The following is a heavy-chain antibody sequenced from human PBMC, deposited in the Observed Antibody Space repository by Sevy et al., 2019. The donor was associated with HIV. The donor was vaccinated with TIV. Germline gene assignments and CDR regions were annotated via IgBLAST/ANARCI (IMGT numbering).Heavy chain of an antibody. J-gene: IGHJ4*02. CDR1: GFSLNSFW. D-gene: IGHD2-15*01. V-gene: IGHV3-7*04. CDR2: INQNGSVT. Sequence: GGSLRLSCAASGFSLNSFWMNWVRQTPGKGLEWVANINQNGSVTSYVDSVKGRFTISRDNSRNLLYLQMTSLRVEDTALYYCVRAVATNGSFWGQGTLVTVSS. CDR3: VRAVATNGSF.